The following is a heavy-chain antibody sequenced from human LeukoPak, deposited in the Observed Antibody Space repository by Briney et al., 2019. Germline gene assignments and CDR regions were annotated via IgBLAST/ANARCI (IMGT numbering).Heavy chain of an antibody. Sequence: SETLSLTCTVTGGSFSSYYWTWIPQPPGKGLEWIGYIYYSGSTNYNPSLKSRVTISVDTSKNQFSLKLSSVTAADTAVYYCAREISGWHQGGFDIWGQGTMVTVSS. CDR1: GGSFSSYY. D-gene: IGHD6-19*01. V-gene: IGHV4-59*01. CDR3: AREISGWHQGGFDI. CDR2: IYYSGST. J-gene: IGHJ3*02.